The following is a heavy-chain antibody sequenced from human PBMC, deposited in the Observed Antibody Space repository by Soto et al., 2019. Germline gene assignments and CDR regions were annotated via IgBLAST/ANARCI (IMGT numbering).Heavy chain of an antibody. V-gene: IGHV4-4*02. CDR3: ARAPKGGYSYGYLDY. CDR2: IYHSGST. J-gene: IGHJ4*02. CDR1: GGSISSSNW. Sequence: KTSETLSLTCAVSGGSISSSNWWSWVRQPPGKGLEWIGEIYHSGSTNYNPSLKSRVTISVDKSKNQFSLKLSSVTAADTAVYYCARAPKGGYSYGYLDYWGQGTLVTVSS. D-gene: IGHD5-18*01.